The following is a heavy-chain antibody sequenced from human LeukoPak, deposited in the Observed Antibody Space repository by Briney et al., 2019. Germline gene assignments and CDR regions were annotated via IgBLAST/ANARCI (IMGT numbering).Heavy chain of an antibody. CDR1: GFTFSSYG. V-gene: IGHV3-30*18. CDR2: ISYDGSNK. J-gene: IGHJ4*02. CDR3: AKDMQTWPRFPDY. D-gene: IGHD5-12*01. Sequence: GGSLRLSCAASGFTFSSYGMHWVRQAPGKGLEWVAVISYDGSNKYYADSVKGRFTISRDNSKNTLYLQMNSLRAEDTAVYYCAKDMQTWPRFPDYWGQGTLVTVSS.